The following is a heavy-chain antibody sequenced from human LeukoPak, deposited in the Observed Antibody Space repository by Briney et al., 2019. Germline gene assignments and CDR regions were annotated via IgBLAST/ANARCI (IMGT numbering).Heavy chain of an antibody. J-gene: IGHJ4*02. Sequence: ASVKVFCKASGYTFTSYDINWVRQAPGQGLEWMGWMNPNSGNTGYAQKFQGRITITRNTSISTAYMELSSLTSEDTAVYYCARIAAAGNRRLNYWGQGTLVTVSS. CDR3: ARIAAAGNRRLNY. D-gene: IGHD6-13*01. CDR2: MNPNSGNT. CDR1: GYTFTSYD. V-gene: IGHV1-8*01.